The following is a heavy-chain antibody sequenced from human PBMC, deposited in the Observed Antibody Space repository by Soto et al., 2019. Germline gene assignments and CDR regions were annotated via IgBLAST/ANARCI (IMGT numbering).Heavy chain of an antibody. Sequence: QVQVVQSGDEVKETGASVRVSCKTSGYSFTAYGISWVRQAPGQGLEWMGWIRCYNGKTKYAQKVQGRVTMTTDTSTSTANMEVRSLRSDDTAIYYCARDAPPPELRFLEWHNYDYNGMDVWGQGTTVTVSS. J-gene: IGHJ6*02. CDR2: IRCYNGKT. CDR1: GYSFTAYG. V-gene: IGHV1-18*01. CDR3: ARDAPPPELRFLEWHNYDYNGMDV. D-gene: IGHD3-3*01.